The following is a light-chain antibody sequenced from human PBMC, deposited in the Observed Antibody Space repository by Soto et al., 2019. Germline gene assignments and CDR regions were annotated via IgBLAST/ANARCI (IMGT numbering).Light chain of an antibody. J-gene: IGLJ2*01. CDR1: SSDVGGYNY. V-gene: IGLV2-8*01. CDR3: SAYAGSSTWV. Sequence: QSALTQHPSASGSPGQSVTFSCTGTSSDVGGYNYVSWYQQYPGKAPKLMIYEVYKRHSGVPDRFSGSKSGNTASLTVSGLQPEDEADYYCSAYAGSSTWVFGEGTKVTVL. CDR2: EVY.